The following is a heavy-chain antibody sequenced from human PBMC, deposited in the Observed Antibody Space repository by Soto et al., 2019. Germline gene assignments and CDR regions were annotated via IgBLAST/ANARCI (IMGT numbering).Heavy chain of an antibody. V-gene: IGHV1-2*02. J-gene: IGHJ5*02. CDR2: INPNSGGT. D-gene: IGHD1-26*01. CDR1: GYTFTGYY. CDR3: AKDPGASYNWFDP. Sequence: EASVKVSCKASGYTFTGYYMHWVRQAPGQGLEWMGWINPNSGGTKYAQKFQGRVTMTRDTSISTAYMELSSLRSDDTAVYYCAKDPGASYNWFDPWGQGTLVTVS.